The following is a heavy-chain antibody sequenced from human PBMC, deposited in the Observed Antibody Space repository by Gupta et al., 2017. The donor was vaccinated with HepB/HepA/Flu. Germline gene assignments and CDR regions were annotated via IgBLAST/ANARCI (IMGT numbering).Heavy chain of an antibody. Sequence: EVQLLESGGGLVQPGGSLRLSCAASGFTFSVNALNCVRQAPGKGLEWVSGIGSDTKTHYTNSVRGRFTISRDNSKNILYLQMNSLRPEDTAVYYCTKDLFFWSAMDVWGKGTTVTVSS. CDR1: GFTFSVNA. V-gene: IGHV3-23*01. J-gene: IGHJ6*03. D-gene: IGHD3-3*01. CDR3: TKDLFFWSAMDV. CDR2: IGSDTKT.